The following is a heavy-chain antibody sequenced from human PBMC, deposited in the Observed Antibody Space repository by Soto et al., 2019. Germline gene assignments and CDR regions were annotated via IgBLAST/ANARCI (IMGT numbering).Heavy chain of an antibody. J-gene: IGHJ4*02. D-gene: IGHD3-22*01. CDR1: GFTFSSYA. CDR2: ISGSGGST. Sequence: GGSLRLSCAASGFTFSSYAMSWVRQAPGKGLEWVSAISGSGGSTYYADSVKGRFTISRDNSKNTLYLQMNSLIAEDTAVYYGGKDGSWYSSCYYYVGHFDDWGQGTLVTVSS. V-gene: IGHV3-23*01. CDR3: GKDGSWYSSCYYYVGHFDD.